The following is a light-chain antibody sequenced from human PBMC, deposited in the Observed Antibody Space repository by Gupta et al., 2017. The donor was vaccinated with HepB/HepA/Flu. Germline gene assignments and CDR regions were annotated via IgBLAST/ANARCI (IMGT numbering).Light chain of an antibody. CDR2: SAF. V-gene: IGKV1-17*01. CDR3: RQQKNYPWT. J-gene: IGKJ1*01. Sequence: DIQMTQSPSSLSASVGDRVTITCRASQDIRNDLGWYQQKPGKAPKRLIYSAFSLPSGVPSRFSGSGSGTEFTLTISSLQPEDFATYYCRQQKNYPWTFGQGTKVEIK. CDR1: QDIRND.